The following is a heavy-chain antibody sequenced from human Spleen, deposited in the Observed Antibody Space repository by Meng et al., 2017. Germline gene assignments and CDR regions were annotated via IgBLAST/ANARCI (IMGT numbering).Heavy chain of an antibody. CDR2: INPNSGGA. Sequence: ASVKVSCKASGYTFSGFFMHWVRQAPGQGLEYMGRINPNSGGANYAQKFQGRVTMTRDTSISTAYMDLSGLRSDDTAVYYCARGSLLGLDFWGRGTLVNGAS. V-gene: IGHV1-2*06. CDR1: GYTFSGFF. J-gene: IGHJ4*02. CDR3: ARGSLLGLDF. D-gene: IGHD2-15*01.